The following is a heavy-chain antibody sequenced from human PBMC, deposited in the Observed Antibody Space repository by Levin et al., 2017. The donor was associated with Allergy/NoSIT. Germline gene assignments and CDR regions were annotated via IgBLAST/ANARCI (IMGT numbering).Heavy chain of an antibody. Sequence: SETLSLTCTVSGGSISSYYWSWIRQPAGKGLEWIGRIYTSGSTNYNPPLKSRVTMSVDTSKNQFSLKLSSVTAADTAVYYCARAGRRIAAAGNYFDYWGQGTLVTVSS. V-gene: IGHV4-4*07. D-gene: IGHD6-13*01. CDR1: GGSISSYY. J-gene: IGHJ4*02. CDR2: IYTSGST. CDR3: ARAGRRIAAAGNYFDY.